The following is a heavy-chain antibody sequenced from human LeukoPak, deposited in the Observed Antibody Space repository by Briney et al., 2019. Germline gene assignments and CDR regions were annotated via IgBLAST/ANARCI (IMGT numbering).Heavy chain of an antibody. CDR2: IFYNGST. D-gene: IGHD3-10*01. Sequence: SETLSLTCTVSGGSFGLYHWSWIRQPPGKGLEWIGYIFYNGSTKYNISLKSRLTISIDTSKNQFSLKLSSVTAADTAVYYCARDRAAGSHWLDPWGQGTLVTVSS. CDR1: GGSFGLYH. CDR3: ARDRAAGSHWLDP. J-gene: IGHJ5*02. V-gene: IGHV4-59*01.